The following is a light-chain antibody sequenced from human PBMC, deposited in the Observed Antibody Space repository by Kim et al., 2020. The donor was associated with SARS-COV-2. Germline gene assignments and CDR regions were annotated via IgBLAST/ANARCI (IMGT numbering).Light chain of an antibody. CDR2: NIS. CDR1: QVITKF. J-gene: IGKJ5*01. V-gene: IGKV1-9*01. CDR3: QQVIDYPIT. Sequence: ASVGDRVTITCRASQVITKFFDWYQQKPGKAPKLLINNISDLQSDVPSRFSGRGSGTEFTLTISSLQPEDFATYYCQQVIDYPITFGQGTRLEIK.